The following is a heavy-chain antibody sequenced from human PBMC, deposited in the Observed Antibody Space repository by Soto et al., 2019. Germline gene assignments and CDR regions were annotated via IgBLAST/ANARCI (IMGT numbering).Heavy chain of an antibody. Sequence: QVQLQESGPGLVKPSETLSLTCTVSGASMSNYFWEWIRQPPGKGLEWIGYIYYSGTTYYNPSLKSRLTMSVDTSKNQFSLKLSSVTAADTAVYYCGDYDSSGYIWGQGTLVTVSS. J-gene: IGHJ4*02. CDR3: GDYDSSGYI. D-gene: IGHD3-22*01. CDR1: GASMSNYF. CDR2: IYYSGTT. V-gene: IGHV4-59*08.